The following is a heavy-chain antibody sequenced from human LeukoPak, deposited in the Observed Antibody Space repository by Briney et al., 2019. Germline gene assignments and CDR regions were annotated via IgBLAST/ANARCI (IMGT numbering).Heavy chain of an antibody. Sequence: GRSLRLSCAASGFTFDDYAMHWVRQAPGKGLEWVSGISWNSGSIGYADSVKGRFTISRDNAKNSLYLQMNSLRAEDTALYYCATRALDYWGQGTLVTVSS. D-gene: IGHD1-26*01. CDR2: ISWNSGSI. J-gene: IGHJ4*02. CDR1: GFTFDDYA. V-gene: IGHV3-9*01. CDR3: ATRALDY.